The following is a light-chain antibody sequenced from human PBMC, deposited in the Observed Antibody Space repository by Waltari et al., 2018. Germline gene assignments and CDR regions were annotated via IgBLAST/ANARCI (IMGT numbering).Light chain of an antibody. Sequence: EIVLTQSPGTLSLSPGESATPSCRTSQSVTRALAWYPQKPGQPPRLHIYGASNRATGIPDRFSGSGSGTDFSLTISSLEPEDFAVYYCQHYLRLPVTFGQGTKVEVK. J-gene: IGKJ1*01. CDR1: QSVTRA. V-gene: IGKV3-20*01. CDR2: GAS. CDR3: QHYLRLPVT.